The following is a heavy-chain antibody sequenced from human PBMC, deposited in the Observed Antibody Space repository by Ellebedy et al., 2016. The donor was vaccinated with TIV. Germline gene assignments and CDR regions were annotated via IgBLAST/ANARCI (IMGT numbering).Heavy chain of an antibody. V-gene: IGHV1-8*01. Sequence: AASVKVSCKASGYTFTKYNINWVRQSPGQGLEWMGWVNPNSGDTDYAQKFRDRVTMTRDTSTNTAYLALSSLRSEDTAVYYCAREDAFDIWGQGTMVTVSS. J-gene: IGHJ3*02. CDR3: AREDAFDI. CDR2: VNPNSGDT. CDR1: GYTFTKYN.